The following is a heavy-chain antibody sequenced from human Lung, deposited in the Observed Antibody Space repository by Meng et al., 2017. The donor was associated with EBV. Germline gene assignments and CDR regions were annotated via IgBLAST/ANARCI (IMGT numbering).Heavy chain of an antibody. CDR1: RHPVGSYG. CDR3: ARVEVGITSGDY. V-gene: IGHV1-18*01. CDR2: FVNYVDT. D-gene: IGHD1-26*01. J-gene: IGHJ4*02. Sequence: QVHLLPSGPGVEKAMASCGVSCKASRHPVGSYGICWVRQAPGQGLEWMGWFVNYVDTYPAPKFQGRVTMTTDTSTSTAYMELRSLRADDTAVYYCARVEVGITSGDYWGQGTLVTVSS.